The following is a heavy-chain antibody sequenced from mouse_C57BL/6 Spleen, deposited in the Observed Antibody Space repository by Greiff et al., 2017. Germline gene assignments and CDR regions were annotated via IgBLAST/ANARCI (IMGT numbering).Heavy chain of an antibody. D-gene: IGHD1-1*01. CDR2: ISSGSSTI. CDR1: GFTFSDYG. Sequence: EVQRVESGGGLVKPGGSLKLSCAASGFTFSDYGMHWVRQAPEKGLEWVAYISSGSSTIYYADTVKGRFTISRDNAKNTLFLQMTSLRSEDPAMYSCARRVTSLGARDWYFDVWGPGTTVTVSS. J-gene: IGHJ1*01. V-gene: IGHV5-17*01. CDR3: ARRVTSLGARDWYFDV.